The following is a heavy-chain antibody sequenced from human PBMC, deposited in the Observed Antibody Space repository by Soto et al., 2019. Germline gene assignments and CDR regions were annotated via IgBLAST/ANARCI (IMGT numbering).Heavy chain of an antibody. CDR1: GYTFTSYG. D-gene: IGHD2-8*01. J-gene: IGHJ4*02. CDR3: ATHLPYCTNGVCQFDY. V-gene: IGHV1-18*01. Sequence: ASVKVSCKASGYTFTSYGISWVRQAPGQGLEWMGWISAYNGNTNYAQKLQGRVTMTTDTSTSTAYMELRSLRSDDTAVYYCATHLPYCTNGVCQFDYWGQGTLVTVSS. CDR2: ISAYNGNT.